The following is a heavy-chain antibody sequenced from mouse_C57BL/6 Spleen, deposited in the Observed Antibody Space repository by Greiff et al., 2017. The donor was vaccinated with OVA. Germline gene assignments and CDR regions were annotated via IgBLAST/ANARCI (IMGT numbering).Heavy chain of an antibody. V-gene: IGHV1-50*01. D-gene: IGHD4-1*01. CDR1: GYTFTSYW. Sequence: QVQLQQPGAELVKPGASVKLSCKASGYTFTSYWMQWVKQRPGQGLEWIGEIDPSDSYTNYNQKFKGKATLTVDTSSSTAYMQLSSLTSEDSAVYYWARWNLGRYFDVWGTGTTVTVSS. CDR2: IDPSDSYT. J-gene: IGHJ1*03. CDR3: ARWNLGRYFDV.